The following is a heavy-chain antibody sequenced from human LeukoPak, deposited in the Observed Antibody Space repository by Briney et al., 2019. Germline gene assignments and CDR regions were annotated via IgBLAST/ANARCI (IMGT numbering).Heavy chain of an antibody. J-gene: IGHJ4*02. CDR3: ARGVGGYCSSTSCYMPDFDY. Sequence: SETLSLTCAVYGGSFSGYYWSWIRQPPGKGLEWIGEINHSGSTNYNPSLKSRVTISVDTSKNQFSLKLSSVTAAATAVYYCARGVGGYCSSTSCYMPDFDYWGQGTLVTVSS. CDR1: GGSFSGYY. V-gene: IGHV4-34*01. D-gene: IGHD2-2*02. CDR2: INHSGST.